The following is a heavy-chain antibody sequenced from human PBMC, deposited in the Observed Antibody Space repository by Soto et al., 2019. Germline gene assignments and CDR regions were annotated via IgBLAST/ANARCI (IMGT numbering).Heavy chain of an antibody. V-gene: IGHV4-61*01. CDR3: ERDRWEYGEYEIEY. CDR1: GGSVSSGSYY. Sequence: PSQTLSLTCTVSGGSVSSGSYYWSWIRQPPGKGLEWIGYIYYSGSTNYNPSLKSRVIISVDTSKNQFSLKLSSVTAEDTAVYYCERDRWEYGEYEIEYWGQGTLVTVSS. J-gene: IGHJ4*02. D-gene: IGHD4-17*01. CDR2: IYYSGST.